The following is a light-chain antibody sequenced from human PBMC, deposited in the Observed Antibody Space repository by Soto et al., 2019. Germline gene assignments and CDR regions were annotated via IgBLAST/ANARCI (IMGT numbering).Light chain of an antibody. Sequence: EIVITQSPATQSLSPGEGATLSCRASQGIGSTFAWYQHKPGQTPRILIYDASTRATGVPARFSGSGSGTEFNLTINRLQPEDFAVYYCQRYNNWTLTFGGGTQLDLK. CDR3: QRYNNWTLT. CDR2: DAS. CDR1: QGIGST. V-gene: IGKV3-15*01. J-gene: IGKJ4*01.